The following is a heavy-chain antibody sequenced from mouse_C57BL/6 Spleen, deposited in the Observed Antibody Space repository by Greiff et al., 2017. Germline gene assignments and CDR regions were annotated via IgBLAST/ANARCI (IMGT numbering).Heavy chain of an antibody. J-gene: IGHJ1*03. CDR1: GYTFTSYW. CDR3: ARNLTGAAYCYFGV. CDR2: IDPSDSYT. V-gene: IGHV1-69*01. Sequence: QVQLQQPGAELVMPGASVKLSCKASGYTFTSYWMHWVKQRPGQGLEWIGEIDPSDSYTNYNQKFKGKSTLTVDKSSSTAYMQLSSLTSEDSAVYYCARNLTGAAYCYFGVWGTGTTVTVSS. D-gene: IGHD4-1*01.